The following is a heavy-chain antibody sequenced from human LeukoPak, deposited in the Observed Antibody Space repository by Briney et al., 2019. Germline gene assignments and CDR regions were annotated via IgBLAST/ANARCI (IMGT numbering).Heavy chain of an antibody. CDR3: ASFMTTVTPGDYYGMDV. V-gene: IGHV4-34*01. CDR1: GGSFSGYY. CDR2: INHSGST. Sequence: SETLSLTCGVSGGSFSGYYWSWIRQPPGKGLEWIGEINHSGSTNYNPSLKSRVTISVDTSKNQFSLKLSSVTAADTAVYYCASFMTTVTPGDYYGMDVWGQGTTVTVSS. D-gene: IGHD4-17*01. J-gene: IGHJ6*02.